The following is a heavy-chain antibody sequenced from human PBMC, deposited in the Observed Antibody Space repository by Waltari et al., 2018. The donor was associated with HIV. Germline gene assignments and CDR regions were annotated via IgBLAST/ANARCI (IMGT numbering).Heavy chain of an antibody. J-gene: IGHJ2*01. V-gene: IGHV4-61*02. CDR2: VYTSGST. CDR1: SGSITSGNYY. CDR3: ARALDYYESGSFPLWFFDV. D-gene: IGHD3-10*01. Sequence: QVQLQESGPGLVKPSQTLSLTCTVSSGSITSGNYYWSWIREPAGKGLEWIGRVYTSGSTNYNPPLKNRVTISIDTSRNQFSLRLSSVAAADTAVYYCARALDYYESGSFPLWFFDVWGRGTLVTVSS.